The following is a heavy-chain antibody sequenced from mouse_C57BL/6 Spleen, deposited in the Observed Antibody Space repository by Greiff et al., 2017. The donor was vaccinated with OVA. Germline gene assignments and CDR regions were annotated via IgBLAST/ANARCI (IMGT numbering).Heavy chain of an antibody. V-gene: IGHV1-15*01. D-gene: IGHD2-5*01. CDR3: TRGDSNFDY. CDR2: LDPETGGT. CDR1: GYTFTDYD. Sequence: QVQLQQSGAELVRPGASVTLSCKASGYTFTDYDMHWVKQTPVHGLEWIGALDPETGGTAYNQKFTVKAILTADKSSSTAYMELRSLTSEDSADYYYTRGDSNFDYWGQGTTLTVSS. J-gene: IGHJ2*01.